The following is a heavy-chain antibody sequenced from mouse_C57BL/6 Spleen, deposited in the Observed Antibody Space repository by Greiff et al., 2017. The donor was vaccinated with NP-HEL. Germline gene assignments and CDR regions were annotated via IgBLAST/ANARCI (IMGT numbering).Heavy chain of an antibody. V-gene: IGHV7-3*01. CDR1: GFTFTDYY. CDR3: ARYRGGNYVPFAY. CDR2: IRNKANGYTT. Sequence: EVMLVESGGGLVQPGGSLSLSCAASGFTFTDYYMSWVRQPPGKALEWLGFIRNKANGYTTEYSASVKGRFTISRDNSQSILYLQMNALRAEDSATYYCARYRGGNYVPFAYWGQGTLVTVSA. D-gene: IGHD2-1*01. J-gene: IGHJ3*01.